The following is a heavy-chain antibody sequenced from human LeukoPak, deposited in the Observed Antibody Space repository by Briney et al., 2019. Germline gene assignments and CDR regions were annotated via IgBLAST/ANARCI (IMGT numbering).Heavy chain of an antibody. Sequence: SETLSLTCTVSGGSISSYYWSWIRQPPGKGLEWIGYIYYSGSTNYNPSLKSRVIISVDKSKNQFSLKLSSVTAAGTAVYYCARHYYDSSGYYAFDIWGQGTMVTVSS. CDR3: ARHYYDSSGYYAFDI. CDR2: IYYSGST. D-gene: IGHD3-22*01. CDR1: GGSISSYY. J-gene: IGHJ3*02. V-gene: IGHV4-59*08.